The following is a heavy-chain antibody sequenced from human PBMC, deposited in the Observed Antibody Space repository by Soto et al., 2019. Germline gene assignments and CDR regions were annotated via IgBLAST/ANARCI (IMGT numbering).Heavy chain of an antibody. CDR1: GYSSSNYY. D-gene: IGHD2-21*02. J-gene: IGHJ4*02. V-gene: IGHV1-46*01. CDR3: ASVTTIWSN. Sequence: QVQVVQSGAEGREPGASVKVSCTASGYSSSNYYTHWARQAPGQGLEWMGIVNPHGASTVYAQRFQGRLTLTRDTSTNTDYMDLSRLTSDDTAIYYCASVTTIWSNWGQGTLVTVSS. CDR2: VNPHGAST.